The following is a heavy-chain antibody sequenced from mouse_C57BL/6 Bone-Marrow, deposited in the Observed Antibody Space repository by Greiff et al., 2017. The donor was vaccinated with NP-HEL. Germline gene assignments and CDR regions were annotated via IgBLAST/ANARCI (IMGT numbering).Heavy chain of an antibody. CDR3: ASLNWDYFDY. CDR2: IHPNSGST. J-gene: IGHJ2*01. CDR1: GYTFTSYW. Sequence: QVQLQQPGAELVKPGASVKLSCKASGYTFTSYWMHWVKQRPGQGLEWIGMIHPNSGSTNYNEKFKSKATLTVDKPSSTAYMQLSSLTSEDSAVYYCASLNWDYFDYWGQGTTLTVSS. D-gene: IGHD4-1*02. V-gene: IGHV1-64*01.